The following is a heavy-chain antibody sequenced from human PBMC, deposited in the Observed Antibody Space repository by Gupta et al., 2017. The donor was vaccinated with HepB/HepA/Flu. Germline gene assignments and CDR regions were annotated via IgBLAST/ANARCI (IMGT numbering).Heavy chain of an antibody. J-gene: IGHJ4*02. CDR2: INHSGST. CDR1: GGSFSGYY. CDR3: ARDAGYSSGWSSPEFDY. Sequence: VQLQQWGAGLLKPSATLSLTCAVYGGSFSGYYWSWLRQPPGKGLEWIGEINHSGSTNYNPSLKSRVTISVDTSKNQFSLKLSSVTAADTAVYYCARDAGYSSGWSSPEFDYWGQGTLVTVSS. D-gene: IGHD6-19*01. V-gene: IGHV4-34*01.